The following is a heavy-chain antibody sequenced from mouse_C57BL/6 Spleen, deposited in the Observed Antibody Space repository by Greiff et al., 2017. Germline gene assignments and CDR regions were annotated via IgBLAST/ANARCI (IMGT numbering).Heavy chain of an antibody. D-gene: IGHD1-1*01. V-gene: IGHV5-4*01. CDR1: GFTFSSYA. CDR3: ARDYGSSDPWFAY. Sequence: EVKLVESGGGLVKPGGSLKLSCAASGFTFSSYAMSWVRQTPEKRLEWVATISDGGSYTYYPDNVKGRFTISRDNAKNNLYLQMSHLKSEDTAMYYCARDYGSSDPWFAYWGQGTLVTVSA. CDR2: ISDGGSYT. J-gene: IGHJ3*01.